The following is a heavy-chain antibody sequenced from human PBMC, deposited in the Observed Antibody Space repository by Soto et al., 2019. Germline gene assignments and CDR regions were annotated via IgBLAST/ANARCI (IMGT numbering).Heavy chain of an antibody. CDR1: GYTFTGYY. Sequence: ASVKVSCKASGYTFTGYYMHWVRQAPGQGLEWMGWINPNSGGTNYAQKFQGRVTMTRDTSISTAYMELSRLRSDDTAVYYCARDYGSGSYDHYGMDVWGQGTTVTVSS. V-gene: IGHV1-2*02. D-gene: IGHD3-10*01. J-gene: IGHJ6*02. CDR3: ARDYGSGSYDHYGMDV. CDR2: INPNSGGT.